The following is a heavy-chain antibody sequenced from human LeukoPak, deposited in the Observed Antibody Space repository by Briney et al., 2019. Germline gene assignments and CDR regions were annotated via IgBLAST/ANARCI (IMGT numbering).Heavy chain of an antibody. CDR1: GFTFSNFA. Sequence: RSGGSLRLSCAASGFTFSNFAMSWVRQAPGKGLEWVSAISGGGDGTYYADSVKGRFTISRDNSNTILYLNMISLRAEDTTFYYGAKDRRYCSSTTCPQYFDYWGQGTLVTVSS. CDR2: ISGGGDGT. V-gene: IGHV3-23*01. CDR3: AKDRRYCSSTTCPQYFDY. D-gene: IGHD2-2*01. J-gene: IGHJ4*02.